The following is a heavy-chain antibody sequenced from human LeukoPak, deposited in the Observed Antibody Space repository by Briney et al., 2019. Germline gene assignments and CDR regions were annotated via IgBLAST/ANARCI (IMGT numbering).Heavy chain of an antibody. CDR3: ARGYQPYSSTYYYYGMDV. CDR2: IYPGDSDT. CDR1: GYSFTSYW. V-gene: IGHV5-51*01. Sequence: GESLKISCKGSGYSFTSYWIGWVRQMPGKGLEWMGIIYPGDSDTRYSPSFQGQVTISADKSISTAYLQWSSLKASDTAMYYCARGYQPYSSTYYYYGMDVWGQGTTVTVSS. J-gene: IGHJ6*02. D-gene: IGHD6-19*01.